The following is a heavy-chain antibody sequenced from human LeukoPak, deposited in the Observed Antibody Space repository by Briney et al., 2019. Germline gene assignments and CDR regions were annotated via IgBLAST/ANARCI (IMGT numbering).Heavy chain of an antibody. D-gene: IGHD1-26*01. V-gene: IGHV3-7*01. CDR3: AKVGTWELQRVFEN. Sequence: GGSLRLSCAASGFTFSDYWITWVRQAPGKGLEWVANVGRDGSEKNYVDSVEGRFTISRDNAKKSLDLEMNSLRVEDTALYYCAKVGTWELQRVFENWGQGTLVTVSS. J-gene: IGHJ4*02. CDR2: VGRDGSEK. CDR1: GFTFSDYW.